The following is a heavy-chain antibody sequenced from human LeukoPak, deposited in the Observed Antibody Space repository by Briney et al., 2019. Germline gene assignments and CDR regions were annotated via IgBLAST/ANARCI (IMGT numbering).Heavy chain of an antibody. D-gene: IGHD3-9*01. V-gene: IGHV3-74*01. CDR2: ISPDVRAV. CDR3: VRGTIDWRGFDF. J-gene: IGHJ4*02. Sequence: GGSLRLSCAASGFTLSNHWMHWVRRVRGLGLGWVACISPDVRAVNYADSVKGRFFISRAEANNAVILQMHSLGVDDTARYYCVRGTIDWRGFDFWGQGALVTLSS. CDR1: GFTLSNHW.